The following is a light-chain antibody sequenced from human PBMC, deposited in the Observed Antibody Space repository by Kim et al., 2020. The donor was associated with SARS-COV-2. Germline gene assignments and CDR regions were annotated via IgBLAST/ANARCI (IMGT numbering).Light chain of an antibody. CDR1: QSISSY. CDR3: QQSYSEPRT. J-gene: IGKJ1*01. V-gene: IGKV1-39*01. Sequence: ASVGDRVTITCRASQSISSYLNWYQQKPGKAPRLLIYAASNLQSGVPSRFSGSGSGADFTLTISSLQLEDFATYYCQQSYSEPRTFGQGTKVDIK. CDR2: AAS.